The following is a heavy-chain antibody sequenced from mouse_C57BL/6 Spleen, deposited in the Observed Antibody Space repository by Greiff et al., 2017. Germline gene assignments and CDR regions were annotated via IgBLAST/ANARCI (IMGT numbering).Heavy chain of an antibody. Sequence: EVKLMESGAELVRPGASVKLSCTASGFNIKDDYMHWVKQRPEQGLEWIGWIDPENGDTEYASKFQGKATITADTSANTAYLQLSSLTSEDTAVYYCTTRHGSSDWYFDVWGTGTTVTVSS. V-gene: IGHV14-4*01. D-gene: IGHD1-1*01. CDR1: GFNIKDDY. CDR3: TTRHGSSDWYFDV. J-gene: IGHJ1*03. CDR2: IDPENGDT.